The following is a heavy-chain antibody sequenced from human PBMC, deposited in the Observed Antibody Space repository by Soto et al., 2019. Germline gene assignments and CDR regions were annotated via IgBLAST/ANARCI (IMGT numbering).Heavy chain of an antibody. Sequence: QVQLQQWGAGLLKPSETLSLTCAVYGGSFSGYYWSWIRQPPGKGLEWIGEINHSGSTNYNPSLKSRVTISVDTSKNQFSLKLSSVTAADTAVYYCAIVVVPAAIPIDSWGQGTLVTVSS. D-gene: IGHD2-2*01. CDR2: INHSGST. V-gene: IGHV4-34*01. CDR3: AIVVVPAAIPIDS. CDR1: GGSFSGYY. J-gene: IGHJ4*02.